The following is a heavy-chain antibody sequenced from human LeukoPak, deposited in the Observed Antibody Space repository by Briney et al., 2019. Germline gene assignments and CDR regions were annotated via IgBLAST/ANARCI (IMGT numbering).Heavy chain of an antibody. CDR3: AREIPQQLVAMDV. Sequence: PGGSLRLSCVASGXTFSTYWMSWVRQAPGKGLEWLANIKEDGTGKNHVDSVKGRFTISRDNAKNSLYLQMNGLRAEDTAVYYCAREIPQQLVAMDVWGQGTTVTVSS. V-gene: IGHV3-7*04. CDR2: IKEDGTGK. D-gene: IGHD6-13*01. J-gene: IGHJ6*02. CDR1: GXTFSTYW.